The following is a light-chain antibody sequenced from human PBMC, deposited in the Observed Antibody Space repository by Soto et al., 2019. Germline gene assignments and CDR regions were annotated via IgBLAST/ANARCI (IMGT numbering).Light chain of an antibody. Sequence: EIVMTQSPATLSVTQGERATLSCRASQSVSSNLAWYQQKPGQAPRLLIYGASTRATGIPARFSGSGSGTEFTLTISSLQSEDFAVYYCQQYGTSLWTFGQGTKVDNK. V-gene: IGKV3-15*01. J-gene: IGKJ1*01. CDR2: GAS. CDR1: QSVSSN. CDR3: QQYGTSLWT.